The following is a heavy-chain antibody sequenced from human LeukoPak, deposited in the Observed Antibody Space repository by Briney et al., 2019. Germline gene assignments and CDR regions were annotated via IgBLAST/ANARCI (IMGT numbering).Heavy chain of an antibody. J-gene: IGHJ4*02. D-gene: IGHD6-13*01. V-gene: IGHV4-39*07. CDR1: GGSISSSSYY. CDR3: ARGAGRAKFDY. CDR2: IYYSGST. Sequence: PSETLSLTCTVSGGSISSSSYYWGWIRQTPGKGLEWIGSIYYSGSTYYNPSLKSRVTISVDTSKNQFSLKLSSVTAADTAVYYCARGAGRAKFDYWGQGTLVTVSS.